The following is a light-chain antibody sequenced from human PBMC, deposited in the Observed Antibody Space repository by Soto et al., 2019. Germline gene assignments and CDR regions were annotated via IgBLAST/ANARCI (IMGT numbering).Light chain of an antibody. J-gene: IGKJ4*01. CDR3: QQRTNWPLP. Sequence: EIVLTQSPATLSLSPGERATLSCRASQSVGSYLAWYQQRPGQAPRLLIYDASSRATGIPARFSGSGSGTDFTLTISSLEPEDFAAYYCQQRTNWPLPFGGGTKVQIK. CDR1: QSVGSY. V-gene: IGKV3-11*01. CDR2: DAS.